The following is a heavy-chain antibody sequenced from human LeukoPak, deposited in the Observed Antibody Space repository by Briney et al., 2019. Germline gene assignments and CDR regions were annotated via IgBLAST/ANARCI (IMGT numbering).Heavy chain of an antibody. CDR2: IFGSGGSP. V-gene: IGHV3-23*01. J-gene: IGHJ4*02. CDR1: GFTFGSHA. D-gene: IGHD5-18*01. CDR3: GKTTVGYSSGQKPAWPVDF. Sequence: GGSLTLSCAASGFTFGSHAMYWVRQAAGKGLEWVGGIFGSGGSPHYADSVKGRFTISRDNPRNTVYLQINSLRDDDTAVYYCGKTTVGYSSGQKPAWPVDFWGQGTLVTVSS.